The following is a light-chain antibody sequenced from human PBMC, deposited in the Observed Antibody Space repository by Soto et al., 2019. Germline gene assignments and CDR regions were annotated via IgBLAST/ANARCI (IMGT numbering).Light chain of an antibody. CDR1: SSNIGAGYD. CDR3: QSYDSSLSGLYV. J-gene: IGLJ1*01. V-gene: IGLV1-40*01. CDR2: GNS. Sequence: QSVLTQPPSVSGAPGQSVTISGTGSSSNIGAGYDVHWYQQLPGTAPKLLLYGNSNRPSGVADRFSDSKSGTSASLAITGLQAEEGADYYCQSYDSSLSGLYVFGTGTKLTVL.